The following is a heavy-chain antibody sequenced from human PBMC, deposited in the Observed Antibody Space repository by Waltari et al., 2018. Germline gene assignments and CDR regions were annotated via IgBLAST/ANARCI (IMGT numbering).Heavy chain of an antibody. Sequence: EGQLVESGGGVVQPGGSLRLSCAASGFTFSALWMHWVRHVPGKGLAWVARIDEDGAIITYADFVRGRFTISRDNAKNTVQLVMESLRGKDTAVYYCARDRPTPWSPGDNFDSWGQGALVTVSS. CDR1: GFTFSALW. V-gene: IGHV3-74*03. CDR2: IDEDGAII. CDR3: ARDRPTPWSPGDNFDS. D-gene: IGHD2-21*01. J-gene: IGHJ4*02.